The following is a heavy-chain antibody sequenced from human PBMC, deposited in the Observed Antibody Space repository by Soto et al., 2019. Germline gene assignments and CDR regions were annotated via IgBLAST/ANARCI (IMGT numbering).Heavy chain of an antibody. Sequence: ASVKVSCKTSGGTFSSYAITWVRQAPGQGLEWMGGIVPIVDTSTYAQKFQGRVTITADESTSTVYMELSSLRSDDTAVYYCTTDRTVLVPAAMWDWFDPWGQGTLVTVSS. V-gene: IGHV1-69*13. D-gene: IGHD2-2*01. CDR2: IVPIVDTS. CDR3: TTDRTVLVPAAMWDWFDP. J-gene: IGHJ5*02. CDR1: GGTFSSYA.